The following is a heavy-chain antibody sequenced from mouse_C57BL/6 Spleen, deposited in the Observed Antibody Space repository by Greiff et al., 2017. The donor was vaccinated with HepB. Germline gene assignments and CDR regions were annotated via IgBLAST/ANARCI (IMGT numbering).Heavy chain of an antibody. Sequence: VQLQQSGPGLVKPSQSLSLTCSVTGYSITSGYYWNWIRQFPGNKLEWMGYISYDGSNNYNPSLKNRISITRDTSKNQFFLKLNSVTTEDTATYYCARDNYGSSSGAMDYWGQGTSVTVSS. J-gene: IGHJ4*01. D-gene: IGHD1-1*01. CDR2: ISYDGSN. V-gene: IGHV3-6*01. CDR3: ARDNYGSSSGAMDY. CDR1: GYSITSGYY.